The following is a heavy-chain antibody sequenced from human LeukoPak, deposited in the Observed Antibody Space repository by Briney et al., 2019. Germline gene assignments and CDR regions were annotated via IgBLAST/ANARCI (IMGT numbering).Heavy chain of an antibody. Sequence: ASVKVSCKASGYTFTGYYMHWVRQAPGQGLEWMGWINPNSGGTNYAQKFQGRVTMTRDTSISTAYMELSRLRSDDTAVYYCARGPYYDFWIGYAVPRHWFDPWGQETLVTVSS. V-gene: IGHV1-2*02. CDR2: INPNSGGT. CDR3: ARGPYYDFWIGYAVPRHWFDP. J-gene: IGHJ5*02. D-gene: IGHD3-3*01. CDR1: GYTFTGYY.